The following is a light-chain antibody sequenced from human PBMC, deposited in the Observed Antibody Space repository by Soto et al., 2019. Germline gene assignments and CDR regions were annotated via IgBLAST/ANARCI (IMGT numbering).Light chain of an antibody. V-gene: IGLV2-14*01. CDR1: SSDVGGYNY. Sequence: QSALTQPASVSGSPGQSITISCTGTSSDVGGYNYVSWYQQHPGKAPKLMIYEVTNRPSGISDRFSGSKSGNTASLTISGLQAEDEAAYYCSSYAGSSSLVFGTGTKVTVL. CDR3: SSYAGSSSLV. J-gene: IGLJ1*01. CDR2: EVT.